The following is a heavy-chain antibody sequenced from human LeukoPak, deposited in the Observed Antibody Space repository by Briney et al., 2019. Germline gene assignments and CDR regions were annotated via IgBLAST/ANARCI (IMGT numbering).Heavy chain of an antibody. J-gene: IGHJ6*03. D-gene: IGHD3-22*01. CDR1: GYTFTSYG. Sequence: ASVKVSCKASGYTFTSYGIRSVRHAPGQGLEWMGWISAYNGNTNYAQKLQGRVTMTPHTSTSTAYMQLRSLRSDDAEVYYCAREEGRVYYYDSNDLYYDYYMDVWGKGTTVTVSS. V-gene: IGHV1-18*01. CDR2: ISAYNGNT. CDR3: AREEGRVYYYDSNDLYYDYYMDV.